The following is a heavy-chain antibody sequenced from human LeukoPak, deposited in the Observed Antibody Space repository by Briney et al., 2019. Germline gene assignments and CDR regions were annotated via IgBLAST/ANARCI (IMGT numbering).Heavy chain of an antibody. CDR2: IIPILGIA. CDR1: GGTFSSYA. CDR3: AREGVGLGGPISSGYRKDPIVYFQH. J-gene: IGHJ1*01. Sequence: SVKVSCKASGGTFSSYAISWVRQAPGQGLEWMGRIIPILGIANYAQKFQGRVTITADKSTSTAYMELSSLRSEDTAVYYCAREGVGLGGPISSGYRKDPIVYFQHWGQGTLVTVSS. D-gene: IGHD3-22*01. V-gene: IGHV1-69*04.